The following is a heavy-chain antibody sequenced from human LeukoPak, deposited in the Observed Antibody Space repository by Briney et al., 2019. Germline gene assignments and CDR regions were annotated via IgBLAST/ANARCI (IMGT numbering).Heavy chain of an antibody. CDR2: ISSSGGST. CDR3: ARGGGWYCGY. D-gene: IGHD6-19*01. J-gene: IGHJ4*02. V-gene: IGHV3-23*01. Sequence: PGGPLRLSCAASGFTFRSYAMTWFRQASGKGLEWVSGISSSGGSTYSADSVKGRFAISRDNSKNSLYLQRNSLRAEDPAVYYCARGGGWYCGYWVGGALVTLSS. CDR1: GFTFRSYA.